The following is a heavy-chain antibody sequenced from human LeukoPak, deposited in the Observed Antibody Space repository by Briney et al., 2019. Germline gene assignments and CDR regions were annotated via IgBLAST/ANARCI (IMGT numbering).Heavy chain of an antibody. Sequence: PSETLSLTCAVYGGSFSGYYWSWIRQPPGKGLEWIGEINHSGSTNYNPSLKSRVTISVDTSKNQFSLKLSSVTAADTAVYYCARGINIFTGYYSWGQGTLVTVSS. V-gene: IGHV4-34*01. CDR2: INHSGST. D-gene: IGHD3-9*01. CDR3: ARGINIFTGYYS. J-gene: IGHJ4*02. CDR1: GGSFSGYY.